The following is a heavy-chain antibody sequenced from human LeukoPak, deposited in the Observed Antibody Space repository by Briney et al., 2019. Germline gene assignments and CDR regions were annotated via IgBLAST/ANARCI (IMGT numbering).Heavy chain of an antibody. Sequence: SETLSLTCTVSGYSISSGYYWGWIRPPPGKGLEWIGSIYHSGSTYYNPSLKSRVTISVDTSKNQFSLKLSSVTAADTAVYYCARESGQVDYWGQGTLVTVSS. V-gene: IGHV4-38-2*02. CDR3: ARESGQVDY. D-gene: IGHD3-10*01. CDR2: IYHSGST. CDR1: GYSISSGYY. J-gene: IGHJ4*02.